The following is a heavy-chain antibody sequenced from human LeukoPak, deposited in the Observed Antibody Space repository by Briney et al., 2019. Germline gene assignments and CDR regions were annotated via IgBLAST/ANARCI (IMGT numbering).Heavy chain of an antibody. V-gene: IGHV4-39*01. CDR1: GGSISSSGYY. J-gene: IGHJ5*02. CDR3: AINDYSGSDYGLSRGDP. CDR2: IYYSGST. Sequence: PSETLSLTCTVSGGSISSSGYYWGWIRKPPGKGLESIASIYYSGSTYYNPSLKSRVTISVDTSQNQLSLKLSSLTDGDTAVHYSAINDYSGSDYGLSRGDPRGQANLVTVSS. D-gene: IGHD1-26*01.